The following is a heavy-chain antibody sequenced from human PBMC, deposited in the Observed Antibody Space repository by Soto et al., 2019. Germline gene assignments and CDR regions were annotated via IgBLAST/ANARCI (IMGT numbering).Heavy chain of an antibody. CDR1: VDSVSSNSAA. CDR3: AHRPIVGAAI. J-gene: IGHJ4*02. V-gene: IGHV6-1*01. Sequence: SQTLSLTCAISVDSVSSNSAAWNWIRQSPSRGLEWLGRTYYRSKWYNDYAVSVKSRITINPDTSKNQFSLQLSSVTAADTAVYYCAHRPIVGAAIWGQGTLVTVSS. CDR2: TYYRSKWYN. D-gene: IGHD1-26*01.